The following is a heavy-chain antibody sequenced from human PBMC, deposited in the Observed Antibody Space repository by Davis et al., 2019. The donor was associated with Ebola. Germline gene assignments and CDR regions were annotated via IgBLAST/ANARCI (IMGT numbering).Heavy chain of an antibody. CDR2: LYYSGNT. Sequence: MPSETLSLTCTVSGGSISSYYWSWIRQPPGKGLEWIGYLYYSGNTNYNPPLKSRVTISVDTSKNQFSLKLSSVTAADTAVYYCARGLVVVAATYFDYWGQGTLVTVSS. CDR3: ARGLVVVAATYFDY. CDR1: GGSISSYY. D-gene: IGHD2-15*01. J-gene: IGHJ4*02. V-gene: IGHV4-59*01.